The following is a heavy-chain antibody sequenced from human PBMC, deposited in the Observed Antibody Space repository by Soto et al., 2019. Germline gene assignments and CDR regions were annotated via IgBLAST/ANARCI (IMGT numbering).Heavy chain of an antibody. D-gene: IGHD3-3*01. Sequence: SETLSLTCTLAGGSISSGGYYWRWIRQHPGKGLEWIGYIYYSGSTYYNPSLKSRVTISVDKSKNQFSLKLSSVTAADTAVYYCARTNDFWSGYRYFDYWGQGTLVTVS. CDR3: ARTNDFWSGYRYFDY. CDR1: GGSISSGGYY. J-gene: IGHJ4*02. V-gene: IGHV4-31*03. CDR2: IYYSGST.